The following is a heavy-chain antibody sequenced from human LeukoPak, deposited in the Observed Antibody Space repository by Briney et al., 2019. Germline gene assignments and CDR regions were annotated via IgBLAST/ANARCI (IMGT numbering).Heavy chain of an antibody. D-gene: IGHD4-23*01. CDR2: ISAYNGNT. V-gene: IGHV1-18*01. CDR3: ARDPGRAVVSPNWFDP. J-gene: IGHJ5*02. CDR1: GYTFTSYG. Sequence: ASVKVSCKASGYTFTSYGISWVRQAPGQGLEWMGWISAYNGNTNYAQKLQGRVTMTTDTSTSTAYMELRSLRSDDTAVYYCARDPGRAVVSPNWFDPWGQGTLVTVSS.